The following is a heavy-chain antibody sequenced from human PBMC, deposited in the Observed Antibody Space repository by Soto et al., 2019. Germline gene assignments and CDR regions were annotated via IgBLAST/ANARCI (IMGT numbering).Heavy chain of an antibody. CDR1: GFTFTRYS. V-gene: IGHV3-21*06. CDR3: ARESEDLTSNFDY. Sequence: PGGSLRLSCAASGFTFTRYSMNWVRQAPGKGLEWVSSISSTTNYIYYGDSMKGRFTISRDNAKNSLYLEMNSLRAEDTAVYYCARESEDLTSNFDYWGQGTLVTFSS. J-gene: IGHJ4*02. CDR2: ISSTTNYI.